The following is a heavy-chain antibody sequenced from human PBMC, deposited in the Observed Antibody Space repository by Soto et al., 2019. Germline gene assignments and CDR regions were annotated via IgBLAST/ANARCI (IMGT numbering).Heavy chain of an antibody. D-gene: IGHD3-9*01. CDR3: ARGYDILTGYYSPASTPDY. CDR2: ISAYNGNT. J-gene: IGHJ4*02. CDR1: GYTFTSYG. V-gene: IGHV1-18*01. Sequence: VASVKVSCKASGYTFTSYGISWVRQAPGQGLEWMGWISAYNGNTNYAQKLQGRVTMTTDTSTSTAYMELRSLRSDDTAVYYCARGYDILTGYYSPASTPDYWGQGTLVTVSS.